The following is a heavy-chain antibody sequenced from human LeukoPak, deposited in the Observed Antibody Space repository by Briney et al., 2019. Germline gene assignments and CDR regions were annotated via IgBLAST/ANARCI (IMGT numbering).Heavy chain of an antibody. V-gene: IGHV4-39*01. Sequence: PSETLSLTCTVSGGSISSTSYYWGWIRQPPGKGLEWIGSIYYRGSTYYNPSLKSRVTISVDTSKNQFSLKLTSVTAADTAVYHCARHAVIPAAISWFDPWGQGTLVTVSS. CDR3: ARHAVIPAAISWFDP. J-gene: IGHJ5*02. CDR2: IYYRGST. CDR1: GGSISSTSYY. D-gene: IGHD2-2*02.